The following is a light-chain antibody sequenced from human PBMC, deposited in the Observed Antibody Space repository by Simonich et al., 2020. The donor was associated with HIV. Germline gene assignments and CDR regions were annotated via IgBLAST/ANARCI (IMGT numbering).Light chain of an antibody. J-gene: IGKJ2*01. V-gene: IGKV1-39*01. CDR1: QTISSY. CDR3: QRSYSIPYI. Sequence: DIQMTQSPSSLSASVGDRVTITCRANQTISSYLNWYQQNPGKAPKLLIYAASSLQSGVPSRFSGSGSGTDFTLTISSLQPEDFATYYCQRSYSIPYIFGQGTKLEIK. CDR2: AAS.